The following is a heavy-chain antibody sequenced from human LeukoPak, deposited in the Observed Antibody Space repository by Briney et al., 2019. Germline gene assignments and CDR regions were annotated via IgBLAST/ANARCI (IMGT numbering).Heavy chain of an antibody. CDR3: ARQADIVVVPAFYYYYYGMDV. D-gene: IGHD2-2*01. CDR1: GGSISSSSYY. CDR2: IYYSGNT. J-gene: IGHJ6*02. Sequence: SDTLSLTCTVSGGSISSSSYYWGWIRQPPGKGLEWIGSIYYSGNTYYTPSLKRRVTISVATSKNQFSLKLSSVTAADTAVYYCARQADIVVVPAFYYYYYGMDVWGQGTTVTVSS. V-gene: IGHV4-39*01.